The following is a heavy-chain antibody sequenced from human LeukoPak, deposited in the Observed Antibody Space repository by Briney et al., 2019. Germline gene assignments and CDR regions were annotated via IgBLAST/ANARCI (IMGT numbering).Heavy chain of an antibody. Sequence: SETLSLTCTVSGGSISSYYWSWIRQPPGKGLEWIGRIYTNGSTNYNPSLKSRVTMSVDTSKNQFSLKLSSVTAADTAVYYCAGDLMVRVTGYYYGMDVWGQGTTVTVS. CDR3: AGDLMVRVTGYYYGMDV. D-gene: IGHD3-10*01. V-gene: IGHV4-4*07. CDR2: IYTNGST. CDR1: GGSISSYY. J-gene: IGHJ6*02.